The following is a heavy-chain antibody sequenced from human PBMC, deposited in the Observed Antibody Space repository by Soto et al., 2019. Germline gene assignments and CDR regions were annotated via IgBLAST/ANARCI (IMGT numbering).Heavy chain of an antibody. CDR1: GGSISSYY. Sequence: SETLSLTCTVSGGSISSYYWSWIRQPPGKGLEWIGYIYYSGSTNYNPSLKSRVTISVDRSKNQFSLKLSSVTATDTAVYYCARPRSSGYAGEFDYWGQGTLVTVSS. CDR3: ARPRSSGYAGEFDY. V-gene: IGHV4-59*01. D-gene: IGHD3-22*01. CDR2: IYYSGST. J-gene: IGHJ4*02.